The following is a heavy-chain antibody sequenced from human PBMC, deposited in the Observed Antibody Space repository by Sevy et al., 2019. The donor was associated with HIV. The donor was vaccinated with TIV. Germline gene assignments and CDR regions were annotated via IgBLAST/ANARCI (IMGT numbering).Heavy chain of an antibody. D-gene: IGHD2-2*01. V-gene: IGHV3-23*01. CDR3: AKDQGYCSSTSCYSDY. CDR2: ISGSGGRT. J-gene: IGHJ4*02. CDR1: GFTFISYA. Sequence: GGSLRLSCAASGFTFISYAMSWVRQAPGKGLEWVSAISGSGGRTYYADSVKGRFTISRDNSKNTLYLQMNSLRAEDTAAYHCAKDQGYCSSTSCYSDYWGQGTLVTVSS.